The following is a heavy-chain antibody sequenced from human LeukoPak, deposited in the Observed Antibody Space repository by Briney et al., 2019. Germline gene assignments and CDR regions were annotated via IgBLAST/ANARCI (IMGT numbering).Heavy chain of an antibody. J-gene: IGHJ4*02. D-gene: IGHD6-25*01. CDR2: IYYSGRN. V-gene: IGHV4-59*01. Sequence: PSETLSLTRTVSGGSISSYYWSWIRQPPGKGLEWIGYIYYSGRNNYNPSLKSRVTISVDTFKDQFSLKRSSVAAADTAVYYCARGPAARIDYWGQGTLVTVSS. CDR1: GGSISSYY. CDR3: ARGPAARIDY.